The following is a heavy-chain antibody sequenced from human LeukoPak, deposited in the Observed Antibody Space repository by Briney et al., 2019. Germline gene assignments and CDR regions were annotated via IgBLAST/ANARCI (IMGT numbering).Heavy chain of an antibody. V-gene: IGHV3-30*02. CDR3: AKGPLAVVPAFKAKYYFDS. CDR2: IRYDEDNK. D-gene: IGHD2-2*01. CDR1: GFTFSSYS. J-gene: IGHJ4*02. Sequence: GGSLRLSCAASGFTFSSYSMNWVRQAPGKGLEGVAFIRYDEDNKNYADSVKGRFTIFRDNSKNTVYLQMNSLRAEDTALYHCAKGPLAVVPAFKAKYYFDSWGQGALVTVSS.